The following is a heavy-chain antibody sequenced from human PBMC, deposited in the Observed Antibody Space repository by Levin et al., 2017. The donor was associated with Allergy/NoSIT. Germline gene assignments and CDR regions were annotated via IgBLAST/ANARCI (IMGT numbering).Heavy chain of an antibody. J-gene: IGHJ6*02. V-gene: IGHV1-24*01. CDR3: ATVYGDYARRGMDV. Sequence: ASVKVSCKVSGYTLTELSMHWVRQAPGKGLEWMGGFDPEDGETIYAQKFQGRVTMTEDTSTDTAYMELSSLRSEDTAVYYCATVYGDYARRGMDVWGQGTTVTVSS. CDR1: GYTLTELS. CDR2: FDPEDGET. D-gene: IGHD4-17*01.